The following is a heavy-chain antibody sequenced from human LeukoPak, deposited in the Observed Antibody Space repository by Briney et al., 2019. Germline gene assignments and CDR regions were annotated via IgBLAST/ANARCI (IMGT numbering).Heavy chain of an antibody. V-gene: IGHV1-2*02. CDR1: GYSFTGYY. CDR3: ARGVAAAGSRLDP. D-gene: IGHD6-13*01. CDR2: INPNSGGT. J-gene: IGHJ5*02. Sequence: ASVKVSCKTSGYSFTGYYIHWVRQAPGQGFEWLGWINPNSGGTNYARKFQDSVSMTRDTSINTAYMELSSLRLDDTAVYYCARGVAAAGSRLDPWGQGTLNTVSS.